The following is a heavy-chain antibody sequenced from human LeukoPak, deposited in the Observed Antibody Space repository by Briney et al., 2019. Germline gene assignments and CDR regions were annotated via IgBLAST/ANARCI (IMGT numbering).Heavy chain of an antibody. CDR3: AGCYDSSGYYYWFDP. V-gene: IGHV4-59*12. J-gene: IGHJ5*02. D-gene: IGHD3-22*01. Sequence: SETLSLTCTVSGGSISSYYWSWIRQPPGKGLEWIGYIYYSGSTNYNPSLKSRVTISVDTSKNQFSLKLSSVTAADTAVYYCAGCYDSSGYYYWFDPWGQGTLVTVSS. CDR2: IYYSGST. CDR1: GGSISSYY.